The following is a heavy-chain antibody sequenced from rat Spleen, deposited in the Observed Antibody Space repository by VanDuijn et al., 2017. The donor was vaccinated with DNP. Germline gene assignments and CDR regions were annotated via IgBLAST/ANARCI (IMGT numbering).Heavy chain of an antibody. CDR3: ARLDYFDY. CDR1: AYSITSNY. V-gene: IGHV3-1*01. J-gene: IGHJ2*01. CDR2: ISYSGSN. Sequence: EVQLQESGPGLVKPSQSLSLTCSVTAYSITSNYWAWIRKFPGNKMEWMGYISYSGSNSYNPSLKSRISITRDTSKNQFFLQLNSVTTEDTATYYCARLDYFDYWGQGVMVTVSS.